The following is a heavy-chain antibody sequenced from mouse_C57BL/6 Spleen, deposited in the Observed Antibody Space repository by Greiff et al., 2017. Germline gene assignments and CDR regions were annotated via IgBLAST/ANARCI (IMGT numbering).Heavy chain of an antibody. J-gene: IGHJ3*01. V-gene: IGHV1-15*01. D-gene: IGHD3-2*02. CDR3: TRKEAAPFAY. CDR2: IDPETGGT. Sequence: VQLQQSGAELVRPGASVTLSCKASGYTFTDYEMHWVKQTPVHGLEWIGAIDPETGGTAYNQKFKGKDILTADKSSSTAYMELRSLTSEDSAVYYCTRKEAAPFAYWGQGTLVTVSA. CDR1: GYTFTDYE.